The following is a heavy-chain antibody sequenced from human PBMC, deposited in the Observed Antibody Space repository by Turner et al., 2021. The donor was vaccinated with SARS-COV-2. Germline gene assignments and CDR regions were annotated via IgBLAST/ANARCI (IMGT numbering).Heavy chain of an antibody. V-gene: IGHV3-30-3*01. CDR1: GFTFSSYA. D-gene: IGHD2-21*01. J-gene: IGHJ3*02. Sequence: VQLVESGGGLVQPGGSLRLSCAASGFTFSSYAMHWVRQAPGKGLEWVAVISYDGNNKYYADSVKGRFTISRDNSKNTLYLQMNSLRAEDTAVYYCARGGLGVNAFDIWGQGTMVTVSS. CDR3: ARGGLGVNAFDI. CDR2: ISYDGNNK.